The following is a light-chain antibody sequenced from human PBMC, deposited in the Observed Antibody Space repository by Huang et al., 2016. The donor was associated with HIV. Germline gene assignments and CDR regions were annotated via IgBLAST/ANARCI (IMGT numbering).Light chain of an antibody. CDR2: DAS. CDR3: QQYNDWPPLT. CDR1: HSFDSD. Sequence: EIEMTQSPATLSVSPGERATLSCRASHSFDSDLAWYQQKPGQAPRLLIDDASTRATGISAKFNGTGSGTEFSLSITNLQSEDFAVYYCQQYNDWPPLTFGGGTKVEI. V-gene: IGKV3-15*01. J-gene: IGKJ4*01.